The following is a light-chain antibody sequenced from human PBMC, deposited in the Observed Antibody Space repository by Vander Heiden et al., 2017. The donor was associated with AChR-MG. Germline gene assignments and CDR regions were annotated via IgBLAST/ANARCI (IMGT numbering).Light chain of an antibody. V-gene: IGKV3-11*01. CDR1: QSVSSY. Sequence: EIVLTQSPATLSLSPGERATLSCRASQSVSSYLAWYQQKPGQAPRLLIYAASNRATGIPARFSGSGSGTDFTLTISSLEPEDSAVYYCQQRSNWTYTFGQGTKLEIK. CDR3: QQRSNWTYT. CDR2: AAS. J-gene: IGKJ2*01.